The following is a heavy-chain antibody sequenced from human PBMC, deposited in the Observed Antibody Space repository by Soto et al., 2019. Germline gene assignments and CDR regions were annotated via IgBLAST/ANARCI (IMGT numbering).Heavy chain of an antibody. CDR2: FDPEDGET. CDR1: GYTLTELS. D-gene: IGHD3-16*02. Sequence: ASVKVSCKVSGYTLTELSMHWVRQAPGKGLEWMGGFDPEDGETIYAQKFQGRVTMTEDTSTDTAYMELSSLRSEDTAVYYCATDPSLHLGELSLGGFDYWGQGTLVTVSS. CDR3: ATDPSLHLGELSLGGFDY. J-gene: IGHJ4*02. V-gene: IGHV1-24*01.